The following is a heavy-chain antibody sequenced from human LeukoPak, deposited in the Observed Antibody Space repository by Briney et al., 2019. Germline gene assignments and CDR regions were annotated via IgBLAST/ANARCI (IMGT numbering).Heavy chain of an antibody. CDR1: GFTFSSYS. D-gene: IGHD2-2*01. CDR3: AKAGSTAWTAVDF. CDR2: ISSSSSTI. Sequence: GGSLRLSCAASGFTFSSYSMNWVRQAPGKGLEWVSYISSSSSTIYYADSVKGRFTISRDNAKNSLYLQMNSLRAEDTAVYYCAKAGSTAWTAVDFWGQGTLVTVSS. V-gene: IGHV3-48*01. J-gene: IGHJ4*02.